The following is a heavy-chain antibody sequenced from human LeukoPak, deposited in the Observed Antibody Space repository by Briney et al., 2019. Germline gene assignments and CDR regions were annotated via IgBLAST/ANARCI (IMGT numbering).Heavy chain of an antibody. Sequence: PGGSLRLSCAASGFTFSSYWMGWVRQAPGKGLEWVANMKYDGSENYYVDSVKGRFTISRDNAKNSLYLQMNSLRAEDPAVYYCARDIEAAGLFLDYWGQGTLVTVSS. D-gene: IGHD6-13*01. J-gene: IGHJ4*02. CDR2: MKYDGSEN. CDR3: ARDIEAAGLFLDY. V-gene: IGHV3-7*01. CDR1: GFTFSSYW.